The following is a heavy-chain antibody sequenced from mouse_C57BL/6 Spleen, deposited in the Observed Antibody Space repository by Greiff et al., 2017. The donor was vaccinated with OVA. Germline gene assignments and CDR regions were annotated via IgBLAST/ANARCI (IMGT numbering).Heavy chain of an antibody. J-gene: IGHJ2*01. V-gene: IGHV5-6*01. CDR1: GFTFSSYG. CDR2: ISSGGSYT. Sequence: EVQGVESGGDLVKPGGSLKLSCAASGFTFSSYGMSWVRQTPDKRLEWVATISSGGSYTYYPDSVKGRFTISRDNAKNTLYLQMSSLKSEDTAMYDCARQGYDYDGFDYWGQGTTLTVSS. CDR3: ARQGYDYDGFDY. D-gene: IGHD2-4*01.